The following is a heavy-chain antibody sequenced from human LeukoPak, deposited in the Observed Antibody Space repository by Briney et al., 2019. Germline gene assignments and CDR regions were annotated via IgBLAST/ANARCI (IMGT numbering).Heavy chain of an antibody. Sequence: PSETLSFTCAVYGGSFSGYYWSWIRQPPGKGLEWIEEINHSGSTNYNPSLKSQVTISVDTSKNQFSLKLSSVTAADTAVYYCARFPRYCSSTSCYTISEAYFDYWGQGTLVTVSS. CDR3: ARFPRYCSSTSCYTISEAYFDY. D-gene: IGHD2-2*02. J-gene: IGHJ4*02. CDR2: INHSGST. CDR1: GGSFSGYY. V-gene: IGHV4-34*01.